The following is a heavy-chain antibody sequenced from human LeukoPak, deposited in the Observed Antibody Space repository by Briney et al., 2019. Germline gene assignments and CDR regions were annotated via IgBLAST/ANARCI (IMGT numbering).Heavy chain of an antibody. CDR2: IYYSGST. Sequence: KPSETLSLTCTVSGGSISSYYWSWIRQPPGKGLEWIGYIYYSGSTNYNPSLKSRVTISVDTSKNQFSLKLSSVTAADTAVYYCARSNYYYYGMDVWGQGTTVTVSS. CDR3: ARSNYYYYGMDV. J-gene: IGHJ6*02. V-gene: IGHV4-59*01. CDR1: GGSISSYY.